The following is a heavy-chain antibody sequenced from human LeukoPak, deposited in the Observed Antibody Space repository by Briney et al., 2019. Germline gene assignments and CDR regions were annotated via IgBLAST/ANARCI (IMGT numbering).Heavy chain of an antibody. CDR1: GFTFSSYE. CDR2: ISSSGSTI. J-gene: IGHJ4*02. V-gene: IGHV3-48*03. D-gene: IGHD2-15*01. CDR3: ARKSGYCSGGSCYYYFDY. Sequence: GGSLRLSCAASGFTFSSYEMNWVRQAPGKGLEWVSYISSSGSTIYYADSVKGRFTISRDNAKNSLYLQINSLRAEDTAVYYCARKSGYCSGGSCYYYFDYWGQGTLVTVSS.